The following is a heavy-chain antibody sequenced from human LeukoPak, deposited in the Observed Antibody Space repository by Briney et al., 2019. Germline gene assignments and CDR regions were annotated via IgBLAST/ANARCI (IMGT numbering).Heavy chain of an antibody. CDR2: LYHSGTT. J-gene: IGHJ2*01. CDR3: ARVEVPRDINDWYFDL. V-gene: IGHV4-38-2*02. Sequence: SETLSLTCTASGYSIAHGFFWAWIRQPPGGGLEWIGSLYHSGTTYYNTSLKSRISTSVDTSKNQFSLKLRLVTAADTAVYYCARVEVPRDINDWYFDLWGRGTLVTVSS. CDR1: GYSIAHGFF. D-gene: IGHD2-15*01.